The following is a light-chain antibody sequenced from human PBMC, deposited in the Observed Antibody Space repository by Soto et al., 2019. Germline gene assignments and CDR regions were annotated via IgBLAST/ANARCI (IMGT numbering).Light chain of an antibody. CDR3: CSYAGSNNPYV. V-gene: IGLV2-11*01. CDR1: SSDVGTYNY. J-gene: IGLJ1*01. Sequence: QSVLTQPRSVSGPPGQSVSISCSGTSSDVGTYNYVSWYQQHPGKAPKLMIYDVSKRPSGVPDRFSGSKSGNTASLTISGLQAEDEADYYCCSYAGSNNPYVFGTGTKLTVL. CDR2: DVS.